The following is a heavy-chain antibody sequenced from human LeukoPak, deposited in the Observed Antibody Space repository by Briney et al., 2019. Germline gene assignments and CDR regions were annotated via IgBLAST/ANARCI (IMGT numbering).Heavy chain of an antibody. CDR1: GGSISSYY. D-gene: IGHD1-26*01. CDR2: IYYSGST. CDR3: ARKVEWELLGAFDI. V-gene: IGHV4-59*01. Sequence: SETLSLTCTVSGGSISSYYWSWIRQPPGKGLEWIGYIYYSGSTNYNPSLKSRVTISVDTSKSQFPLKLSSVTAADTAVYYCARKVEWELLGAFDIWGQGTMVTVSS. J-gene: IGHJ3*02.